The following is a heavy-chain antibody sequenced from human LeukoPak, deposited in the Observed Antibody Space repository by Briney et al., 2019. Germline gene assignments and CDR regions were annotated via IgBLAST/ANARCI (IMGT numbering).Heavy chain of an antibody. CDR1: GYTFTSYY. Sequence: ASVKVSCKASGYTFTSYYMHWVRQAPGQGLEWMGWISAYNGNTNYAQKLQGRVTMTTDTSTSTAYMELRSLRSDDTAVYYCARDYNSGYDYGYYYYYYGMDVWGQGTTVTVSS. D-gene: IGHD5-12*01. CDR2: ISAYNGNT. CDR3: ARDYNSGYDYGYYYYYYGMDV. J-gene: IGHJ6*02. V-gene: IGHV1-18*04.